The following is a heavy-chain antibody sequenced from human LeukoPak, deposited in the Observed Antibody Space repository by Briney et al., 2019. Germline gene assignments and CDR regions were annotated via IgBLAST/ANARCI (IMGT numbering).Heavy chain of an antibody. J-gene: IGHJ4*02. CDR1: GGSISSSSYY. V-gene: IGHV4-39*07. CDR2: IYYSGST. Sequence: SETLSLTCTVSGGSISSSSYYWGWVRQPPGTGLEWLGSIYYSGSTYYNPSLKSRVTISVNTSKNQFSLKLSSVTAADTAVYYCARVSSTGTYDYWGQGTLVTVSS. D-gene: IGHD1-1*01. CDR3: ARVSSTGTYDY.